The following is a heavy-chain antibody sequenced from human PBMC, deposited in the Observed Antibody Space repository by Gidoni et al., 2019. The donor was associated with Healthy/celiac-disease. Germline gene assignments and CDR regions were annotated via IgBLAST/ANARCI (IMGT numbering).Heavy chain of an antibody. CDR1: GYTFTSFA. J-gene: IGHJ3*02. D-gene: IGHD3-22*01. CDR3: AREMGYYYDSSGYWNQDAFDI. V-gene: IGHV1-3*05. Sequence: QVQHVQSGAEEKKPGASVKVSCKASGYTFTSFAMHWVRQAPGQRLEWMGWSNAGNGNTKYSQKFQGRVTITRDTSASTAYMELSSLRSEDTAVYYCAREMGYYYDSSGYWNQDAFDIWGQGTMVTVSS. CDR2: SNAGNGNT.